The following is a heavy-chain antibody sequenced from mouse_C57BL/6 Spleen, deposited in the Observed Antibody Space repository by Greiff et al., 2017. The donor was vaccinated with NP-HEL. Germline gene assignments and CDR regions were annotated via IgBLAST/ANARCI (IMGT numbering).Heavy chain of an antibody. CDR2: IHPNSGST. J-gene: IGHJ1*03. Sequence: VQLQQPGAELVKPGASVKLSCKASGYTFTSYWMHWVKQRPGQGLEWIGMIHPNSGSTNYNEKFKSKSTLTVDKSSSTAYMQLSSLTSEDSAVYYCARPITTVVGEYFEVWGTGTTVTVAS. D-gene: IGHD1-1*01. CDR1: GYTFTSYW. V-gene: IGHV1-64*01. CDR3: ARPITTVVGEYFEV.